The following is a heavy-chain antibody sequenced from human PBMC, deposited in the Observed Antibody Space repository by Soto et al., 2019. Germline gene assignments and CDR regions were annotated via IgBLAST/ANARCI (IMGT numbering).Heavy chain of an antibody. D-gene: IGHD5-18*01. CDR3: ASSVNTPTDNWFDP. J-gene: IGHJ5*02. CDR2: MFHSGST. CDR1: VGSSSSSSNY. V-gene: IGHV4-39*01. Sequence: SETLSLTCTVSVGSSSSSSNYWGWILQPPGKGLEWIASMFHSGSTYYNPSLKSRVTISVDTSKNQFSLKVSSVTAADTAVYYCASSVNTPTDNWFDPWGQGTLVTVSS.